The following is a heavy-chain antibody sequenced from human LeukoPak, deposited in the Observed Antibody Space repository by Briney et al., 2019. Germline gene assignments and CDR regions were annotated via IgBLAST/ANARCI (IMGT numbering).Heavy chain of an antibody. CDR2: IYSGGST. J-gene: IGHJ6*02. Sequence: GGSLRLSCAASGFTFDDYGMSWVRQAPGKGLEWVSVIYSGGSTYYADSVKGRFTISRDNSKNTLYLQMNSLRAEDTAVYYCASSAPRYFDWLLWDRVGGDYYYYGMDVWGQGTTVTVSS. CDR3: ASSAPRYFDWLLWDRVGGDYYYYGMDV. CDR1: GFTFDDYG. V-gene: IGHV3-66*01. D-gene: IGHD3-9*01.